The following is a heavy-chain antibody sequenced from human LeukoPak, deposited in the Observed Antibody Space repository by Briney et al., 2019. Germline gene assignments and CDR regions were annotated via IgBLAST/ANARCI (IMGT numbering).Heavy chain of an antibody. Sequence: PGGSLRLSCAASGFTFTTYSMTWVRQAPGKGLEWVSSISSSSTYIYYADSVKGRFTISRDNAKNSLYLQMNSLRAEDTAVYYCARAPTGTGGYWGQGTLVTVSS. CDR2: ISSSSTYI. J-gene: IGHJ4*02. V-gene: IGHV3-21*01. D-gene: IGHD1-1*01. CDR3: ARAPTGTGGY. CDR1: GFTFTTYS.